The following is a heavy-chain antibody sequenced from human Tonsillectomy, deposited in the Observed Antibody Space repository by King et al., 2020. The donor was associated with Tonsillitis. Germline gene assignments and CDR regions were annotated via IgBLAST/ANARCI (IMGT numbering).Heavy chain of an antibody. J-gene: IGHJ4*02. CDR1: GFTFSSFG. V-gene: IGHV3-33*05. CDR3: ARSAYYFYS. CDR2: ISYDGSNK. D-gene: IGHD3-16*01. Sequence: VQLVESGGGVVQPGRSLRLSCAASGFTFSSFGMHWVRQAPGKGLEWVAVISYDGSNKYYAVSVKGRFTISRDNSKNTLYLQMTSLLAEDTAVYYCARSAYYFYSWGPGTLVTVSS.